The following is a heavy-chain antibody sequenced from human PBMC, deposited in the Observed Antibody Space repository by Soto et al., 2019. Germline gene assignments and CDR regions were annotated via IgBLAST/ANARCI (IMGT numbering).Heavy chain of an antibody. D-gene: IGHD1-7*01. CDR2: IYYRHKWYN. V-gene: IGHV6-1*01. Sequence: QSFSLTCGTPEPSVSTNTAAWNWIRQPPSRGHEWLGRIYYRHKWYNDYAVSVKSRITINPDTSKNQFSLQLNSVTPEDKAVYYCARDRLELRYGMDVWGQGTTVTVSS. CDR3: ARDRLELRYGMDV. J-gene: IGHJ6*02. CDR1: EPSVSTNTAA.